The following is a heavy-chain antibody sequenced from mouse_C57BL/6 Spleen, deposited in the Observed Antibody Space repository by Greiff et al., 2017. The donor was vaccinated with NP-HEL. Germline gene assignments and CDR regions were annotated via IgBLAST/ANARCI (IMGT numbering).Heavy chain of an antibody. CDR3: AREELWFAY. Sequence: EVKLVESGGGLVKPGGSLKLSCAASGFTFSSYAMSWVRQTPEKRLEWVATISDGGSYTYYPDNVKGRFTISRDNAKNNLYLQMSHLKSEDTAMYYCAREELWFAYWGQGTLVTVSA. J-gene: IGHJ3*01. CDR1: GFTFSSYA. V-gene: IGHV5-4*01. CDR2: ISDGGSYT.